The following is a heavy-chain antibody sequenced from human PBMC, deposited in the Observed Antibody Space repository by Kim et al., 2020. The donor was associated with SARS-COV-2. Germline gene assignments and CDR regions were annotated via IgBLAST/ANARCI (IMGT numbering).Heavy chain of an antibody. J-gene: IGHJ4*02. CDR3: AREGGSVVTPDF. V-gene: IGHV4-30-2*05. CDR2: T. Sequence: TFHNPSLPRRVSISLDTSKNSFSLKLTSMTAADTAVYYCAREGGSVVTPDFWGQGTLVTVSS. D-gene: IGHD4-4*01.